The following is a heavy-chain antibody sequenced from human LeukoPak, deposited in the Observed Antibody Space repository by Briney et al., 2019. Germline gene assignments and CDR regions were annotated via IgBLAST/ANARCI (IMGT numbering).Heavy chain of an antibody. CDR2: IYYSGST. CDR3: ARGAAAAAWFDP. J-gene: IGHJ5*02. V-gene: IGHV4-59*01. CDR1: GGSISSYY. Sequence: SETLSLTCTVSGGSISSYYWSWIRQPPGKGLEWIGYIYYSGSTNYNPSLKSRVTISVGTSKNQFPLKLSSVTAADTAVYYCARGAAAAAWFDPWGQGTLVTVSS. D-gene: IGHD6-13*01.